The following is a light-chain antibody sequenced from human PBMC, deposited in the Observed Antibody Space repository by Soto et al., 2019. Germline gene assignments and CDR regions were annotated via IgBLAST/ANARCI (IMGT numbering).Light chain of an antibody. V-gene: IGKV4-1*01. J-gene: IGKJ4*01. CDR1: QSVLYSSNNKNY. CDR3: QPYYSTHPT. CDR2: WAS. Sequence: DIVMTQSPDSLAVSLGERATINCKSSQSVLYSSNNKNYLAWYQQKPGQPPKLLIYWASTRESGVPDRFSGSGSGTDFTLTISSLQDEDVELYYCQPYYSTHPTLGGGTKVDLK.